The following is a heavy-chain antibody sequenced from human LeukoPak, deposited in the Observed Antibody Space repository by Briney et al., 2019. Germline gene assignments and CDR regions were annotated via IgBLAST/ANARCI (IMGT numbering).Heavy chain of an antibody. D-gene: IGHD3-22*01. CDR1: GGSISSGGYY. J-gene: IGHJ5*02. CDR3: ARGFRYFYGSSGYHWFDP. CDR2: IYYSGTT. Sequence: SQTLSLTCTVSGGSISSGGYYWSWVRQHSGTGLEWIGYIYYSGTTYYNPSLKSRVTISIDTSKDQFSLKLRSVTGADTAVYYCARGFRYFYGSSGYHWFDPWGQGTLVTVSS. V-gene: IGHV4-31*03.